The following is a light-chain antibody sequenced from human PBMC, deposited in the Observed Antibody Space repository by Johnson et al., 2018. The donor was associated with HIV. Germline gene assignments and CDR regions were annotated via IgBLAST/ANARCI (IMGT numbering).Light chain of an antibody. Sequence: HSVLTQPPSVSAAPGQKVTVSCSGSSSNIGNNFVSWYQQFPGTAPKLLIYENKKRPSGIPDRFSGSKSGTSATLGITGLQTGDEADYYCGTWDSSLISNVFGPGTKVTVL. V-gene: IGLV1-51*02. J-gene: IGLJ1*01. CDR1: SSNIGNNF. CDR3: GTWDSSLISNV. CDR2: ENK.